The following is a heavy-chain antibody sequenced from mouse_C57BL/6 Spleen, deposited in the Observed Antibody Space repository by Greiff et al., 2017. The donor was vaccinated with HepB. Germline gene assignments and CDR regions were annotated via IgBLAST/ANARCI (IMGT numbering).Heavy chain of an antibody. CDR3: ARNYYYGSSIWYFDV. CDR1: GFSLTSYA. CDR2: IWTGGGT. Sequence: VKLMESGPGLVAPSQSLSITCTVSGFSLTSYAISWVRQPPGKGLEWLGVIWTGGGTNYNSALKSRLSISKDNSKSQVFLKMNSLQTDDTARYYCARNYYYGSSIWYFDVWGTGTTVTVSS. V-gene: IGHV2-9-1*01. J-gene: IGHJ1*03. D-gene: IGHD1-1*01.